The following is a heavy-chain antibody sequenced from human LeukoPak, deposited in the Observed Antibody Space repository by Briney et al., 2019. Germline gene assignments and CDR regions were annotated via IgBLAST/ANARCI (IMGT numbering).Heavy chain of an antibody. J-gene: IGHJ4*02. Sequence: SETLSLTCTLSGGSINNYYWSWIRQPPGKGLEWIGYIYYSGSTYHNPSLKSRVTISVDTSKNQFSLKLSSVTAADTAVYYCARAAAGIHYWGQGTLVTVSS. V-gene: IGHV4-59*12. CDR2: IYYSGST. D-gene: IGHD6-13*01. CDR1: GGSINNYY. CDR3: ARAAAGIHY.